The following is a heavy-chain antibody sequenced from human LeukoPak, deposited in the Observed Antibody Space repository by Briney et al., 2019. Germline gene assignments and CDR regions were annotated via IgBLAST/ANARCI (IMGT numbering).Heavy chain of an antibody. CDR3: ARGSVYYYGSGSYYKGGAFDI. CDR1: GYTFTSYD. Sequence: AASVKVSCKASGYTFTSYDINWVRQATGQGLEWMGWMNPNSGNTGYAQKFQGRVTMTRNTSISTAYMELSSLRSEDTAVYYCARGSVYYYGSGSYYKGGAFDIWGQGTMVTVSS. D-gene: IGHD3-10*01. J-gene: IGHJ3*02. CDR2: MNPNSGNT. V-gene: IGHV1-8*01.